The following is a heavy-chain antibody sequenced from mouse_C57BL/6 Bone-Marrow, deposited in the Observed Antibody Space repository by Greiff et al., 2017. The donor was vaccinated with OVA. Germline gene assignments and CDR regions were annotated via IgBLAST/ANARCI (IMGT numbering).Heavy chain of an antibody. Sequence: VQLQQSGPELVKPGASVKISCKASGYTFTDYYMNWVKQSHGKSLEWIGDINPNNGGTSYNQKFKGKATLTVDKSSSTAYMELRSLTSEDSAVYYCARRDYDRFDYWGQGTTLTVSS. CDR1: GYTFTDYY. J-gene: IGHJ2*01. D-gene: IGHD2-4*01. CDR2: INPNNGGT. V-gene: IGHV1-26*01. CDR3: ARRDYDRFDY.